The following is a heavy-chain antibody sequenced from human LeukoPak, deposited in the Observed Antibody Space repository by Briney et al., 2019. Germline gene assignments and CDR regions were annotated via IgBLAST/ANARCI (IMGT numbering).Heavy chain of an antibody. CDR3: ATLDSTKSVF. D-gene: IGHD2-2*01. Sequence: GGSLRLTCVASEFRFGRDSISWVRQAPGKGLEWVACIKQDGSEEDYVGSVRGRFTVSVDNGKNSLYLQMNSLRAEDTARYYCATLDSTKSVFWGRGTAVTVSS. CDR1: EFRFGRDS. V-gene: IGHV3-7*01. J-gene: IGHJ1*01. CDR2: IKQDGSEE.